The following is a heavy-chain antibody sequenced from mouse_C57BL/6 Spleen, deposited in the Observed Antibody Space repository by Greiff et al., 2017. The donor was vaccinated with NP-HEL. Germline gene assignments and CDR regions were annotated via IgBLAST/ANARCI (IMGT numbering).Heavy chain of an antibody. CDR2: INYDGSST. CDR3: ARRGPDGYYGYFEV. J-gene: IGHJ1*03. V-gene: IGHV5-16*01. CDR1: GFTFSDYY. Sequence: EVHLVESEGGLVQPGSSMKLSCTASGFTFSDYYMAWVRQVPEKGLEWVANINYDGSSTYYLDSLKSRFIISRDNAKNILYLQMSSLKSEDTATYYCARRGPDGYYGYFEVWGTGTTVTVSS. D-gene: IGHD2-3*01.